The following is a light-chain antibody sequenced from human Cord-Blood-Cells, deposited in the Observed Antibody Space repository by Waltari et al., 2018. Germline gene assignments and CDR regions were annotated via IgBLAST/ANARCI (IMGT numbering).Light chain of an antibody. J-gene: IGLJ3*02. CDR2: DVS. Sequence: QSALTQPRSVSGSPGQSVTISCTGTSSAVGGYNYVSWYQQHPGKAPQLMIYDVSKARSGVPHRYSGSKSGNTASLTISGLQAEEEADYYCCSYAGSYTGVFGGGTKLTVL. CDR3: CSYAGSYTGV. CDR1: SSAVGGYNY. V-gene: IGLV2-11*01.